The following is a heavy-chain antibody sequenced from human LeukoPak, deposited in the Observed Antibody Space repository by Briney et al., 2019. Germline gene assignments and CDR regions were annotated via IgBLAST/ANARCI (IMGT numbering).Heavy chain of an antibody. CDR1: GGPFSGYY. CDR3: ARRRYSSSWYFQH. CDR2: INHSGST. V-gene: IGHV4-34*01. Sequence: SETLSLTCAVYGGPFSGYYWSWIRQPPGKGLEWIGEINHSGSTNYNPSLKSRVTISVDTSKNQFSLKLSSVTAADTAVYYCARRRYSSSWYFQHWGQGTPVTVSS. D-gene: IGHD6-13*01. J-gene: IGHJ1*01.